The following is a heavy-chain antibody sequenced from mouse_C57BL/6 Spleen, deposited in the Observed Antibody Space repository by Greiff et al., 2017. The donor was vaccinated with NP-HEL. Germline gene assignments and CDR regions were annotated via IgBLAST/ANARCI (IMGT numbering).Heavy chain of an antibody. CDR3: ARGSSPPYYAMDY. CDR1: GYTFTSYW. V-gene: IGHV1-69*01. CDR2: IDPSDSYT. J-gene: IGHJ4*01. Sequence: VQLQQPGAELVKPGASVKLSCKASGYTFTSYWMHWVKQRPGQGLEWIGEIDPSDSYTNYNQKFKGKSTLTVDKSSSTAYMQLSSLTSEESAVYYCARGSSPPYYAMDYWGQGTSVTVSS. D-gene: IGHD1-1*01.